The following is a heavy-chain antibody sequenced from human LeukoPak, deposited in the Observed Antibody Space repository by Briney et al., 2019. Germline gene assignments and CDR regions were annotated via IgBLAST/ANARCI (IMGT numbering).Heavy chain of an antibody. CDR3: ARDPAIAAAGTVFDY. CDR1: GCTFSSYA. CDR2: ISAYNGNT. J-gene: IGHJ4*02. Sequence: ASVKVSCKASGCTFSSYAITWVRQAPGQGLEWMGWISAYNGNTNYAEKLQGRVTMATDTSTSTAYMELRSLRADDTAVYYCARDPAIAAAGTVFDYWGQGTLVTVSS. D-gene: IGHD6-13*01. V-gene: IGHV1-18*01.